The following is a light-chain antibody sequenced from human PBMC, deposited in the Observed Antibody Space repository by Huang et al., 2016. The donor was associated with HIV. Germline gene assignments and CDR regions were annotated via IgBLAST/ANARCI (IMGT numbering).Light chain of an antibody. CDR1: QSVSRY. J-gene: IGKJ3*01. V-gene: IGKV3-11*01. Sequence: EIVLTQSPGTLSLSVGERASLSCRASQSVSRYVAWYQQKPGQAPRLLIDDGSNRATGIPARFSGSGSGTDFTLTISSLEPEDFAVYYCQQRSNWGGAFGPGTKVEI. CDR3: QQRSNWGGA. CDR2: DGS.